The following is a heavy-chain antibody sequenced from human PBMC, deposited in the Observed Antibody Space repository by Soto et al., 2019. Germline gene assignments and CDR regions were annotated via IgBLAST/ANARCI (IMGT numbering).Heavy chain of an antibody. CDR3: ARDPRLELRGVDS. CDR2: ISGGGDGT. D-gene: IGHD1-26*01. V-gene: IGHV3-23*01. Sequence: EVQLLESGGGLVQPGGSLRLSCAASGSTFGNYAMTWVRQAPGKGLEWVSTISGGGDGTYYADSVKGRFTISRDNSKNTLYLQMNSLRAEDTAVYYCARDPRLELRGVDSWGKGTLVTVSS. J-gene: IGHJ4*02. CDR1: GSTFGNYA.